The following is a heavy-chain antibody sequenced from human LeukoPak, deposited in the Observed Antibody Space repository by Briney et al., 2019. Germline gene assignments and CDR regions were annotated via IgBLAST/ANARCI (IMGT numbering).Heavy chain of an antibody. V-gene: IGHV1-69*05. CDR1: GGTFSSYA. D-gene: IGHD2-15*01. Sequence: SVKVSCKASGGTFSSYAISWVRQAPGQGLGWMGGIIPIFGTANYAQKFQGRVTITTDESTSTAYMELSSLRSEDTAVYYCARSATLNGNWFDPWGQGTLVTVSS. CDR3: ARSATLNGNWFDP. CDR2: IIPIFGTA. J-gene: IGHJ5*02.